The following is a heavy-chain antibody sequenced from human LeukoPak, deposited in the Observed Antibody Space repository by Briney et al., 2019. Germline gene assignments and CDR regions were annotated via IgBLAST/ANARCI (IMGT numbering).Heavy chain of an antibody. CDR2: ISFDERQK. D-gene: IGHD2-2*01. V-gene: IGHV3-30*04. J-gene: IGHJ3*02. CDR1: AFTFSSYA. Sequence: GGSLRLSCAASAFTFSSYALHWGRQAPGKGLEWVAVISFDERQKYYADSVKGRFTISRDNSKNTLYLQMNSLRAEDTAVYYCARGLGYCSSTSCPDAFDIWGQGTMVTVSS. CDR3: ARGLGYCSSTSCPDAFDI.